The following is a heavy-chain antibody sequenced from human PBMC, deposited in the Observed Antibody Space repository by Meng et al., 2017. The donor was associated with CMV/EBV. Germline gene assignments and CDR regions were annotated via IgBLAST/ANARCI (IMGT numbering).Heavy chain of an antibody. CDR2: LYSGGSST. Sequence: GGSLRLSCAASGFTFSIYAMSWVRQAPGKGLEWVSVLYSGGSSTNYADSVKGRFTISRDKSKNTLYLQMNSLRAEDTAVYYCAKALAGTGPFQHWGQGTLVTVSS. CDR1: GFTFSIYA. D-gene: IGHD6-19*01. J-gene: IGHJ1*01. CDR3: AKALAGTGPFQH. V-gene: IGHV3-23*03.